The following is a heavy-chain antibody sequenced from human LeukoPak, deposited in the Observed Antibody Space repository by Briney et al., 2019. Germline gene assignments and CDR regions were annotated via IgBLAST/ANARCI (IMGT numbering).Heavy chain of an antibody. Sequence: GGSLRLSCAASGFTFSTYWMHWVRQAPGEGLVWVSRINNDGSNTGYADSVKGRYTTSRDNVKNMVYLQMNSLTAEDTAVYYCARGQSSGWYPDWGQGTLVTVSS. CDR2: INNDGSNT. CDR1: GFTFSTYW. J-gene: IGHJ4*02. D-gene: IGHD6-19*01. CDR3: ARGQSSGWYPD. V-gene: IGHV3-74*01.